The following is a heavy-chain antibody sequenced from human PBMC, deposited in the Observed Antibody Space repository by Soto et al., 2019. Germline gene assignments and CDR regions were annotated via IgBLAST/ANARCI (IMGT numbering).Heavy chain of an antibody. V-gene: IGHV1-69*02. CDR1: GGTFSSYT. CDR2: IIPILGIA. Sequence: GASVKVSCKASGGTFSSYTISWVRQAPGQGLEWMGRIIPILGIANYAQKFQGRVTITADKSTSTAYMELSSLRSEDTAVYYCARGSLGYCSGGSCYSSWFDPWGQGTLVTVSS. D-gene: IGHD2-15*01. CDR3: ARGSLGYCSGGSCYSSWFDP. J-gene: IGHJ5*02.